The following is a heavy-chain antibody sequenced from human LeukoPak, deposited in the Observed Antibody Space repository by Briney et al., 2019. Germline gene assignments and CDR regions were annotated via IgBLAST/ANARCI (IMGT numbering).Heavy chain of an antibody. CDR2: MSNSGRTI. J-gene: IGHJ4*02. V-gene: IGHV3-11*04. CDR1: GFTFIDYY. D-gene: IGHD6-19*01. CDR3: ARDRLSIGVADNSGRPRLDY. Sequence: GGSLRLSCAASGFTFIDYYMNWIRQAPGKGLEWVSIMSNSGRTIYYANSVKGRFTISRDNSKNSLYLQMNSLRAEDTAVYYCARDRLSIGVADNSGRPRLDYWGQGTLVTVSS.